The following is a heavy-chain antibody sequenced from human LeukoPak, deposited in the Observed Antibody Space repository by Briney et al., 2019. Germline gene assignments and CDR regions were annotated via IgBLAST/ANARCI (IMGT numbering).Heavy chain of an antibody. V-gene: IGHV3-23*03. CDR1: GFTFSNYA. D-gene: IGHD2-21*01. Sequence: GGSLRLSCAASGFTFSNYAMSWVRQAPGKGLEWVSIIYDDRSTYYAASVKGRFTISRGDSKNTLLLQMDSLRTEDTAIYYCARDSAFSSYSYWGQGALVTVSS. CDR2: IYDDRST. J-gene: IGHJ4*02. CDR3: ARDSAFSSYSY.